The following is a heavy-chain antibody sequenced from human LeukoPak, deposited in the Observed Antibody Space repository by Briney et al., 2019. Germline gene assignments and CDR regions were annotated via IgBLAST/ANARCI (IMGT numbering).Heavy chain of an antibody. Sequence: GGSLRLSCAASGFTFSSYSMNWVRQAPGKGLEWASYISGSSSTIYYADSVKGRFTISRDSAKNSLYLQMNSLRAEDTAVYYCAREAGYSYALGYWGQRTLVTVSS. D-gene: IGHD5-18*01. CDR1: GFTFSSYS. CDR3: AREAGYSYALGY. J-gene: IGHJ4*02. CDR2: ISGSSSTI. V-gene: IGHV3-48*01.